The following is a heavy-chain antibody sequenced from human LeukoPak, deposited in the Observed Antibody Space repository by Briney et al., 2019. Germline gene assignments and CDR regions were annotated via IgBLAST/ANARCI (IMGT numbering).Heavy chain of an antibody. CDR3: ARGSKSSSGWYLDY. V-gene: IGHV1-8*03. J-gene: IGHJ4*02. Sequence: ASVKVSCKTSGYTFTSYDINWVRQATGQGLEWMGWMNPNSGNTGYAQKFQGRVTITRDTSASTAYMELSSLRSEDTAVYYCARGSKSSSGWYLDYWGQGTLVTVSS. CDR2: MNPNSGNT. D-gene: IGHD6-19*01. CDR1: GYTFTSYD.